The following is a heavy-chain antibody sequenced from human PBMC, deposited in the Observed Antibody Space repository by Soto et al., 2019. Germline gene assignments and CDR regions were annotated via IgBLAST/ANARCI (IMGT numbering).Heavy chain of an antibody. D-gene: IGHD4-4*01. Sequence: VSVKVSCKASEYTFTSYVMHWVRQAPGQSLEWIGWINAGNGHTKYSQKFQDRVTITRDTSANTAYMELSRLRSEDTAVYYCARELQGLYYFDYWGQGALVTVSS. J-gene: IGHJ4*02. CDR1: EYTFTSYV. CDR3: ARELQGLYYFDY. CDR2: INAGNGHT. V-gene: IGHV1-3*01.